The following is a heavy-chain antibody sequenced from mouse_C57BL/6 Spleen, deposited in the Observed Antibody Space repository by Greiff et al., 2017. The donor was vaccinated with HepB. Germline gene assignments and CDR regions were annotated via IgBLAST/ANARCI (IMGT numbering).Heavy chain of an antibody. D-gene: IGHD1-1*01. CDR3: TRTITTVVHWYFDV. J-gene: IGHJ1*03. V-gene: IGHV1-15*01. Sequence: VQLQQSGAELVRPGASVTLSCKASGYTFTDYEMHWVKQTPVHGLEWIGAIYPETGGTAYNQKFKGKAILTADKSSSTAYMELRSLTSEDSAVYYCTRTITTVVHWYFDVWGTGTTVTVSS. CDR1: GYTFTDYE. CDR2: IYPETGGT.